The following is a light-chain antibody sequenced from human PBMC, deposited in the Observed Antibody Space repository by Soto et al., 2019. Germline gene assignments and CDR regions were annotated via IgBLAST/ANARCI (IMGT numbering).Light chain of an antibody. CDR2: EVS. CDR3: CSYAGSNEVV. V-gene: IGLV2-8*01. J-gene: IGLJ2*01. Sequence: QSALTQPPSASGSPGQSVTISCTGTSSDVGGYNSVSWYQQHPGKAPKLMIYEVSKRPSGVPDRFSGSKSGNTASLTVSGLQAEDEADYYCCSYAGSNEVVFGGGTKLTVL. CDR1: SSDVGGYNS.